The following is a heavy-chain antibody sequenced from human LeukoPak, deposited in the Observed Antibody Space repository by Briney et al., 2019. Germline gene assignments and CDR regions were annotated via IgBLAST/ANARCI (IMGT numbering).Heavy chain of an antibody. J-gene: IGHJ5*02. V-gene: IGHV4-61*01. CDR3: ARGKNWFGP. Sequence: SETLSLTCTVSGGSISSSSYYWSWIRQPPGKGLEWIGYIYYSGSTNYNPSLKSRVTISVDTSKNQFSLKLSSVTAADTAVYYCARGKNWFGPWGQGTLVTVSS. CDR2: IYYSGST. CDR1: GGSISSSSYY.